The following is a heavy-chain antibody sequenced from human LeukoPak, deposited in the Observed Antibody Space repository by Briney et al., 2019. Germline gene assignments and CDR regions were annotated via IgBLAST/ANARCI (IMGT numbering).Heavy chain of an antibody. Sequence: SETLSLTCTVSGGSVTSYYWCCIRQPPGKGLELIGNIYYSGSTNYNPSLKSRVTISVDTSKNQFSLKLSSVTVADTAVYYCARQGRGYGGNSDYWGQGTLVTVSS. CDR3: ARQGRGYGGNSDY. CDR1: GGSVTSYY. J-gene: IGHJ4*02. V-gene: IGHV4-59*08. CDR2: IYYSGST. D-gene: IGHD4-23*01.